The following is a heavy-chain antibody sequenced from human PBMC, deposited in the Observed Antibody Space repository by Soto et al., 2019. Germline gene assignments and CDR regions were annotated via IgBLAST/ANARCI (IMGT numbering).Heavy chain of an antibody. Sequence: ASVKVSCKASGYTFTSFDINWVRQATGQGLEWMGWMNPNSGDTGYAQKFQGRVTMTRNTSISTAYMEVSSLSSEDTAVYYCASSRANPIYNYNFYMDVCGKGTKVNVSS. CDR3: ASSRANPIYNYNFYMDV. CDR1: GYTFTSFD. D-gene: IGHD3-10*01. J-gene: IGHJ6*03. V-gene: IGHV1-8*01. CDR2: MNPNSGDT.